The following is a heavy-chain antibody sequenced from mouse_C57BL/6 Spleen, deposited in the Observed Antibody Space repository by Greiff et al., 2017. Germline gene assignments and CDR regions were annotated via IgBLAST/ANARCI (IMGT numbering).Heavy chain of an antibody. D-gene: IGHD2-1*01. Sequence: QVQLQQPGAELVRPGSSVKLSCKASGYTFTSYWMHWVKQRPLQGLEWLGIIDPSASETHYNQKFKDKATLTVDKSSSTPYMQLSSLTSEDSAGYYCARFYYYARDYWGQGTSVTVSS. V-gene: IGHV1-52*01. CDR1: GYTFTSYW. CDR3: ARFYYYARDY. J-gene: IGHJ4*01. CDR2: IDPSASET.